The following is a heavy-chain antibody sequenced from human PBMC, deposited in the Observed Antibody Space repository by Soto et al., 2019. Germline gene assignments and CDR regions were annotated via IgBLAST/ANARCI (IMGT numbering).Heavy chain of an antibody. V-gene: IGHV1-18*01. CDR3: ARDRSGWVFED. J-gene: IGHJ1*01. CDR2: ISAYDGDT. CDR1: GYIFTTYG. D-gene: IGHD6-19*01. Sequence: QVQLVQSGAGVKKPGASVKVSCKASGYIFTTYGISWVRQAPGQGLEWLGWISAYDGDTNYAQKFRGRVTVTTDTSTRTAYMELRSLRSDDTAVYYCARDRSGWVFEDWGQGTLVIVSS.